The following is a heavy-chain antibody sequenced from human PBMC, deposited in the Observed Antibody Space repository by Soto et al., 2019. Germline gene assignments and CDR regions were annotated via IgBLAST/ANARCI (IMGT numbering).Heavy chain of an antibody. CDR3: ARSKRVESVVVQAAIRWFDP. CDR2: ISAYNGNT. D-gene: IGHD2-2*02. CDR1: GYTFTSYG. Sequence: ASVKVSCKASGYTFTSYGISWVRQAPGQGLEWMGWISAYNGNTNYAQKLQGRVTMTTDTSTSTAYMELRSLRSDDTAVYYCARSKRVESVVVQAAIRWFDPWGQGNLVTVSS. J-gene: IGHJ5*02. V-gene: IGHV1-18*01.